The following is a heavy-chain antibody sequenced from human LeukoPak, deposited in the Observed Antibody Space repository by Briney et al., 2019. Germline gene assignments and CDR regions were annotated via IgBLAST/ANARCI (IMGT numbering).Heavy chain of an antibody. Sequence: PSETLSLTCTVSGGSMSRYYWSWIRQPPGKGLEWLGYIFYSGGTHYNPSLKSRVTISVDTSKNLFFLKLTSVTAADTALYYCARGNANWGQGTLVTVSS. CDR3: ARGNAN. V-gene: IGHV4-59*01. CDR2: IFYSGGT. CDR1: GGSMSRYY. J-gene: IGHJ4*02.